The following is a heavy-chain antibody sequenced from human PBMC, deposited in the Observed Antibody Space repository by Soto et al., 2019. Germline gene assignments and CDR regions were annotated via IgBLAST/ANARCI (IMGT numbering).Heavy chain of an antibody. CDR3: ARGDSTDCSNGVCSFFYNHDMDV. CDR1: GYSFTDYH. CDR2: INPKSGGT. J-gene: IGHJ6*01. D-gene: IGHD2-8*01. V-gene: IGHV1-2*04. Sequence: VQLEQSGAGVKKPGASVKVPCKASGYSFTDYHIHWLRQAPGQGLEWLGRINPKSGGTSTAQKFQGWVTMTKDTSISRASMELTRLTSDDTAIYYCARGDSTDCSNGVCSFFYNHDMDVW.